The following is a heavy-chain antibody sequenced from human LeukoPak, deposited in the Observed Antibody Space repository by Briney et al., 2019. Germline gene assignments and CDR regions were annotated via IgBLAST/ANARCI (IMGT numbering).Heavy chain of an antibody. Sequence: SQTLSPTXTVSGGSISSGSYYWSWIRQPAGKGLEWIGRIYTSGSTNYNPSLKSRVTISVDTSKNQFSLKLSSVTAADTAVYYCARLHKGVNRAFDYWGQGTLVTVSS. CDR2: IYTSGST. CDR3: ARLHKGVNRAFDY. J-gene: IGHJ4*02. D-gene: IGHD1-14*01. CDR1: GGSISSGSYY. V-gene: IGHV4-61*02.